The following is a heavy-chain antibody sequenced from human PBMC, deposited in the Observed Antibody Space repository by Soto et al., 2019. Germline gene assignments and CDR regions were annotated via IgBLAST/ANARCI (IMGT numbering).Heavy chain of an antibody. CDR1: GFTFSSYA. CDR2: ISGSGGST. D-gene: IGHD3-3*01. J-gene: IGHJ4*02. V-gene: IGHV3-23*01. Sequence: EVQLLESGGGLVQPGGSLSLSCAASGFTFSSYAMSWVRQAPGKGLEWVSAISGSGGSTYYADSVKARFTISRDNSKNTLYLKMNSLRAEDTAVYYCAKDRYDFWSGYFAYWGQGTLVTVSS. CDR3: AKDRYDFWSGYFAY.